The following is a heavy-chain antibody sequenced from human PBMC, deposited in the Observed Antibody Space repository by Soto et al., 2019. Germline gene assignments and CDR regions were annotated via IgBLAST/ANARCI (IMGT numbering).Heavy chain of an antibody. D-gene: IGHD3-22*01. V-gene: IGHV4-59*08. J-gene: IGHJ4*02. CDR3: ARVEAVYDSSGYGLFDYFDY. CDR1: GGSISSYY. CDR2: IYYSGST. Sequence: SETLSLTCTVSGGSISSYYWSWIRQPPGKGLEWIGYIYYSGSTNYNPSLKSRVTISVDTSKNQFSLKLSSVTAADTAVYYCARVEAVYDSSGYGLFDYFDYWGQGTLVTVSS.